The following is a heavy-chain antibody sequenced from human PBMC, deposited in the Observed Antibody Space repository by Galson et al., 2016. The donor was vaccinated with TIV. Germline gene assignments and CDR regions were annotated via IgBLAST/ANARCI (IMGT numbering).Heavy chain of an antibody. CDR3: ASDRNTALDTYHQYYGMDV. CDR2: IIPLFGTI. D-gene: IGHD5-18*01. V-gene: IGHV1-69*13. Sequence: SVKVSCKASGGTFSTYVFNWVRLAPGQGLEWMGGIIPLFGTINYAQNFKGRVTITADESSTTVYMELNSLRSGDTAVYYCASDRNTALDTYHQYYGMDVWGQGTTVTVSS. CDR1: GGTFSTYV. J-gene: IGHJ6*02.